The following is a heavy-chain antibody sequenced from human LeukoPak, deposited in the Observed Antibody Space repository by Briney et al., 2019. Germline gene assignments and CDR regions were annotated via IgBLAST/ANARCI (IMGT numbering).Heavy chain of an antibody. Sequence: GESLQISCKGSGYSFTSYWIGWVRQLPGKGLEWMGIIYPGDSDTRYSPSFQGQVTISADKSISTAYLQWSSLKASDTAMYYCARHPHLHTADYRGQGTLVTVSS. CDR2: IYPGDSDT. J-gene: IGHJ4*02. CDR3: ARHPHLHTADY. CDR1: GYSFTSYW. V-gene: IGHV5-51*01. D-gene: IGHD3-3*02.